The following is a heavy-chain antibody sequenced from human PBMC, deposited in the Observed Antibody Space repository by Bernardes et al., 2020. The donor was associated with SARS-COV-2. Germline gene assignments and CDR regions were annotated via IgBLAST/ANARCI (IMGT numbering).Heavy chain of an antibody. Sequence: GGSLSLSCAASGFNFGNHWMSWVRQAPGKGLEWVANIKKDGSEKNYVDSVKGRFTISRDSAENSVYLQMNSLRVEDTVIYYCARHKTISGVVIMGAFDVWGQGTMVTVSS. CDR1: GFNFGNHW. CDR2: IKKDGSEK. D-gene: IGHD3-3*01. J-gene: IGHJ3*01. CDR3: ARHKTISGVVIMGAFDV. V-gene: IGHV3-7*01.